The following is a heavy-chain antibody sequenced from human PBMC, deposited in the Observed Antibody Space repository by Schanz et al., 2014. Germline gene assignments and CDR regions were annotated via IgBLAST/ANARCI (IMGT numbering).Heavy chain of an antibody. CDR2: IAYDGSKK. Sequence: QLQLVESGGGVVQPGRSLRLSCAASGFTFRSYAMHWVRQAPGKGLEWVAGIAYDGSKKNYADSVKGRFTISRDNSKTTLYLQMNSLRLEDTAVYYCARGDMVRGVFDYWGQGTLVTVSS. V-gene: IGHV3-30*03. CDR1: GFTFRSYA. J-gene: IGHJ4*02. CDR3: ARGDMVRGVFDY. D-gene: IGHD3-10*01.